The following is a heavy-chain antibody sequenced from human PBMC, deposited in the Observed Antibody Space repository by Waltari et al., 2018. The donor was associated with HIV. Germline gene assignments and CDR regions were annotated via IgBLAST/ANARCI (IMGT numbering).Heavy chain of an antibody. CDR3: AKVAGAAPLGPLEFDP. D-gene: IGHD6-25*01. CDR2: MSYDGSNK. J-gene: IGHJ5*02. Sequence: QVQLVESGGSLVPSGRSLRLSCEGTGFNFGGFSIHWVRQAPGQGLECVSGMSYDGSNKNYEGSVKGRFTVARDNSNNTLYLEMNRLSPEDTAVYYCAKVAGAAPLGPLEFDPRGLGTLVTVSS. CDR1: GFNFGGFS. V-gene: IGHV3-30*04.